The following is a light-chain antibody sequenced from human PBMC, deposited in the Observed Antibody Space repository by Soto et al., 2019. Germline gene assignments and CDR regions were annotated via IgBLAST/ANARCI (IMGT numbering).Light chain of an antibody. CDR1: SSDVGDFNY. Sequence: QSALTQPASVSGSPGPSVTISCTGTSSDVGDFNYVSWYQHLPGRAPKLIIYDVTNRPSGISYRFSASKSGRTASLTNSGLQAEDEAYYYCSSFSRRTHHVVFGGGTKLNVL. CDR2: DVT. V-gene: IGLV2-14*03. CDR3: SSFSRRTHHVV. J-gene: IGLJ2*01.